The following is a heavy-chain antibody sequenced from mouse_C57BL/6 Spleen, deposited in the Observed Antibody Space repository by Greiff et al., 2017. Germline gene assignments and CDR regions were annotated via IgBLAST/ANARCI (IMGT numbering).Heavy chain of an antibody. D-gene: IGHD2-3*01. Sequence: VQLQQSGAELVKPGASVKISCKASGYAFSSYWMNWVKQRPGKGLEWIGQIYPGDGDTNYNGKFKGKATVTADKSSSTAYMQLSSLTSEDSAVYFCTTVRDDGYLYAMDYWGQGTSVTVSS. V-gene: IGHV1-80*01. J-gene: IGHJ4*01. CDR2: IYPGDGDT. CDR3: TTVRDDGYLYAMDY. CDR1: GYAFSSYW.